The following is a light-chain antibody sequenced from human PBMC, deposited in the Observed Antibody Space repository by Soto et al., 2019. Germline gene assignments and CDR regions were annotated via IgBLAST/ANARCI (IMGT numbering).Light chain of an antibody. CDR2: ALI. V-gene: IGKV1-8*01. Sequence: AIRMTQSPSSLSASTGDRVTIACRASQGISSYLAWYQQKPGKAPKLLIYALINLQSGVPSRFSGSGSGTDFTLTISSLQPEDFATYYCQQYNSYSATFGQGTKVDIK. CDR1: QGISSY. CDR3: QQYNSYSAT. J-gene: IGKJ1*01.